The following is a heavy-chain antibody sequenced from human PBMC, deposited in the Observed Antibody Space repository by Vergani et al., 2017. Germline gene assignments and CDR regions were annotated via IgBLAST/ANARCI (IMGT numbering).Heavy chain of an antibody. D-gene: IGHD6-19*01. CDR2: VYYSGTT. CDR3: ARGQTGYSRGWSTYFFYMDV. CDR1: GDAISRDTYS. Sequence: QLQLQESDSRLVNPSQTLSLTCTLSGDAISRDTYSWNWVRQPPGKPLEWIGSVYYSGTTYSNPSLGGRVTMSIDKSKNHFSLTLTSVTAADAAFYFCARGQTGYSRGWSTYFFYMDVWGKGTTVTVSS. V-gene: IGHV4-30-2*01. J-gene: IGHJ6*03.